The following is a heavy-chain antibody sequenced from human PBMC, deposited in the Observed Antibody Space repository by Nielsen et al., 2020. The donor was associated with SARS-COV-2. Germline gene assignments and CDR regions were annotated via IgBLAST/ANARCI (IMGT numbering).Heavy chain of an antibody. J-gene: IGHJ4*02. CDR2: IYYSGST. CDR3: AREETVAGDFFDY. CDR1: GGSISSYY. V-gene: IGHV4-59*13. D-gene: IGHD6-19*01. Sequence: GSLRLSCTVSGGSISSYYWSWIRQPPGKGLEWIGYIYYSGSTNYNPSLKSRVTISVDTSKNQFSLKLSSVTAADTAVYYCAREETVAGDFFDYWGQGTLVTVSS.